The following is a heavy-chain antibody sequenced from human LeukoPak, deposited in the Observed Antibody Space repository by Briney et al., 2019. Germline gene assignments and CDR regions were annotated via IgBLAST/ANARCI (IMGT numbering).Heavy chain of an antibody. CDR2: ISWNSESV. CDR3: AKDGYSMVRGVILDY. D-gene: IGHD3-10*01. V-gene: IGHV3-9*01. Sequence: QAGGSLRLSCAASGFTFDDYAMHWVRQAPGKGLEWVSGISWNSESVAYADSVKGRFTISRDNAKNSLYLQMNSLRAEDTALYYCAKDGYSMVRGVILDYWGQGTLVTVSS. CDR1: GFTFDDYA. J-gene: IGHJ4*02.